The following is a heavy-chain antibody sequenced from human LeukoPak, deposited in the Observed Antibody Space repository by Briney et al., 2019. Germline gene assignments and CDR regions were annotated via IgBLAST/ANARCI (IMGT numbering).Heavy chain of an antibody. D-gene: IGHD2-2*01. CDR1: GFTFSSYA. CDR2: ISYDGSNK. Sequence: PGGSLRLSCAASGFTFSSYAMHWVRQAPGKGLEWVAVISYDGSNKYYADSVKGRFTISRDNSKNTLYLQMNSLRAEDTAVYYCARDRTSSTSRPAMRYWGQGTLVTASS. J-gene: IGHJ4*02. CDR3: ARDRTSSTSRPAMRY. V-gene: IGHV3-30*04.